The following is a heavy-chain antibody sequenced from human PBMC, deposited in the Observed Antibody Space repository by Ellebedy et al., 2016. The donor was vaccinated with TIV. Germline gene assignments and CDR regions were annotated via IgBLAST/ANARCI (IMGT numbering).Heavy chain of an antibody. V-gene: IGHV3-53*01. CDR1: RFTVSSNY. D-gene: IGHD2-21*02. CDR3: VRSIVVVTAGVYDAFDI. CDR2: IYSGGGT. Sequence: GESLNISCAASRFTVSSNYMSWVRQAPGKGLAWVSVIYSGGGTYYPHSVKGRFTISRDNSKNTLYLQMNSLRAEDTAVYYCVRSIVVVTAGVYDAFDIWGQGTMVTVSS. J-gene: IGHJ3*02.